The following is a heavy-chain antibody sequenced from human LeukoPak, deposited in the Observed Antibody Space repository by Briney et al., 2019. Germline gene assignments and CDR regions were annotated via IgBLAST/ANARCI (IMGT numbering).Heavy chain of an antibody. V-gene: IGHV3-53*01. CDR3: ARKAGRSED. D-gene: IGHD6-19*01. Sequence: PGGSLRLSCAASGFIVSNNYMSWVRQAPGKGLEWVSVIYSGGSTFYADSVKGRFTISRDNSKSKVYLQMNSLRAEDTAVYYCARKAGRSEDWGQGTLVTVSS. J-gene: IGHJ4*02. CDR2: IYSGGST. CDR1: GFIVSNNY.